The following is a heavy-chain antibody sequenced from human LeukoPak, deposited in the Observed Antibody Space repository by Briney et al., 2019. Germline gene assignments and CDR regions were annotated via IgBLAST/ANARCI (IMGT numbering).Heavy chain of an antibody. J-gene: IGHJ4*02. CDR1: GGSISSSSYF. CDR3: ARGSVITYRFDY. D-gene: IGHD3-22*01. CDR2: IYYSGSN. Sequence: SETLSLTCTVSGGSISSSSYFWGWIRQPPGKGLEWIGSIYYSGSNFYNPSLKSRVTISVDSSKSQFSLKLSSVTAADTAVYYCARGSVITYRFDYRGQGTLVTVSS. V-gene: IGHV4-39*01.